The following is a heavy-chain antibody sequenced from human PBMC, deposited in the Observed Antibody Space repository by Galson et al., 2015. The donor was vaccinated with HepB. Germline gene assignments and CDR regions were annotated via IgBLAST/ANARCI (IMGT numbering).Heavy chain of an antibody. Sequence: SVKVSCKASGYTFIGYYIHWVRQAPGQGLEWMGWINPNSGGTNYAQKFQGRVTMTRDTSISTAYMELSRLRSDDTAVYYCARAPITIFGVVIRYYMDVWGKGTTVTVSS. J-gene: IGHJ6*03. CDR3: ARAPITIFGVVIRYYMDV. CDR2: INPNSGGT. CDR1: GYTFIGYY. D-gene: IGHD3-3*01. V-gene: IGHV1-2*02.